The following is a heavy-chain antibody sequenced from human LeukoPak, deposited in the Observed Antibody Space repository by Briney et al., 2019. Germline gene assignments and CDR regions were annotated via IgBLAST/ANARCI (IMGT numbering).Heavy chain of an antibody. J-gene: IGHJ6*03. D-gene: IGHD6-13*01. CDR3: ARGEAAAGNYYYYYMDV. CDR2: IYSDGST. CDR1: GFTVSSNY. V-gene: IGHV3-53*01. Sequence: PGGSLRLSCAASGFTVSSNYMSWVRQAPGKGPEWVSAIYSDGSTYHADSVKGRFTISRDSSKNTLYLQMNSLRAEDTAVYYCARGEAAAGNYYYYYMDVWGKGTTVTVSS.